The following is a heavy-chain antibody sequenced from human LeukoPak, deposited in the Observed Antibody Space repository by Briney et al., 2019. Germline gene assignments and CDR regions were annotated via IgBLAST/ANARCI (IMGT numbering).Heavy chain of an antibody. V-gene: IGHV3-23*01. J-gene: IGHJ4*02. CDR3: ARVSSSSWYYYFDY. Sequence: GGSLRLSCAASGFTFSSYGMSWVRQAPGKGLEWVSAISGSGGSTYYADSVKGRFTISRDNSKNTLYLQMNSLRAEDTAVYYCARVSSSSWYYYFDYWGQGTLVTVSS. D-gene: IGHD6-13*01. CDR1: GFTFSSYG. CDR2: ISGSGGST.